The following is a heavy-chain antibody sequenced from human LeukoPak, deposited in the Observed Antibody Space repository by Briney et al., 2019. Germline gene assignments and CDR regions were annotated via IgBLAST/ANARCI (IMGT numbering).Heavy chain of an antibody. V-gene: IGHV5-51*01. CDR3: ARRNSDHALDI. D-gene: IGHD2/OR15-2a*01. J-gene: IGHJ3*02. Sequence: GESLQISCKGSGYSFTSYWIGWVRQMPGKGLEWMGIIYPGDSDTRYSPSFQGQVTISADKSISTAYLQWSSLKASDTAMYHCARRNSDHALDIWGQGTMVTVSS. CDR1: GYSFTSYW. CDR2: IYPGDSDT.